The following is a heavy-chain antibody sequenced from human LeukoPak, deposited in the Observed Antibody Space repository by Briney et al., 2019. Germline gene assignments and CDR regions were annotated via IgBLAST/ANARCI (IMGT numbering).Heavy chain of an antibody. CDR3: ATDASKIITGIKD. V-gene: IGHV1-24*01. J-gene: IGHJ4*02. Sequence: GASVKVSCKASGYTFTGYYMHWVRQAPGKGLEWMGGFDPEDGETIYAQKFQGRVTMTEDTSTDTAYMELSSLRSEDTAVYYCATDASKIITGIKDWGQGTLVTVSS. CDR1: GYTFTGYY. CDR2: FDPEDGET. D-gene: IGHD1-20*01.